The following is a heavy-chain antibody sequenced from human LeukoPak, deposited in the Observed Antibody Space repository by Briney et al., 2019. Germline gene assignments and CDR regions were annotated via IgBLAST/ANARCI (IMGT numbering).Heavy chain of an antibody. J-gene: IGHJ6*03. CDR1: GGSISGYY. D-gene: IGHD2/OR15-2a*01. Sequence: SETLSLTCTVSGGSISGYYWSWIRQPPGKDLGWIGYIYYIGSTHYNPSLKSRVTISLDTSKRQFSLKLSSVTAADTAVYYCARTSYFDYYYYYMDVWGKGTTVTVSS. V-gene: IGHV4-59*01. CDR2: IYYIGST. CDR3: ARTSYFDYYYYYMDV.